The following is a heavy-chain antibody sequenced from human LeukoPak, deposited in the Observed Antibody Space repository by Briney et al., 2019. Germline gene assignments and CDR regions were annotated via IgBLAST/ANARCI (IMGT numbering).Heavy chain of an antibody. CDR2: IDHTGST. V-gene: IGHV4-59*01. CDR1: DDSITIYY. CDR3: ARGRYYGSGGPRYFDY. J-gene: IGHJ4*02. D-gene: IGHD3-10*01. Sequence: PSETLSLTCTVSDDSITIYYWSWIRQPPGKGLEWIGYIDHTGSTNYNPSLNSRVTISRDTSKNQFPLKLSSVTAADTAVYYCARGRYYGSGGPRYFDYWGQGTLVTVSS.